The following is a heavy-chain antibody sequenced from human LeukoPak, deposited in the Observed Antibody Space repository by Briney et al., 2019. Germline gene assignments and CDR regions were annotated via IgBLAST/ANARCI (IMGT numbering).Heavy chain of an antibody. V-gene: IGHV1-2*06. CDR3: ARDDYDFWSGYYIYFDY. CDR1: GYTFTGYY. D-gene: IGHD3-3*01. Sequence: ASVKVSCKASGYTFTGYYMHWVRQAPGQGLEWMGRINPNSGGKNHAQKFQGRVTMTRDTSISTAYMELSRLRSDDTAVYYCARDDYDFWSGYYIYFDYWGQGTLVTLSS. CDR2: INPNSGGK. J-gene: IGHJ4*02.